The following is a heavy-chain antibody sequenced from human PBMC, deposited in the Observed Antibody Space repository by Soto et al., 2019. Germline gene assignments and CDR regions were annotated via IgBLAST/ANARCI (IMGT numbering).Heavy chain of an antibody. J-gene: IGHJ5*02. V-gene: IGHV1-18*01. Sequence: GASVKVSCKASGYTFTSYGISWVRQAPGQGLEWMGWISAYNGNTNYAQKLQGRVTMTTDTSTSTAYMELRSLRSDDTAVYYCARDYIVVVPGPWFDPWGQGTLVTVSS. CDR1: GYTFTSYG. D-gene: IGHD2-2*01. CDR3: ARDYIVVVPGPWFDP. CDR2: ISAYNGNT.